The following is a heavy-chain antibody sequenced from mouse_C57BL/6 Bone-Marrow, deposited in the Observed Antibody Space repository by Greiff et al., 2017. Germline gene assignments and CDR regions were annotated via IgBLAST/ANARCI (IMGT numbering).Heavy chain of an antibody. CDR3: ARLSTVVATDY. CDR2: ISDGGSYT. Sequence: DVKLVESGGGLVKPGGSLKLSCAASGFTFSSYAMSWVRQTPEKRLEWVATISDGGSYTYYPDNVKGRFTISRDNAKNNLYLQMSHLKSEDTAMYYCARLSTVVATDYWGQGTTLTVSS. CDR1: GFTFSSYA. V-gene: IGHV5-4*03. D-gene: IGHD1-1*01. J-gene: IGHJ2*01.